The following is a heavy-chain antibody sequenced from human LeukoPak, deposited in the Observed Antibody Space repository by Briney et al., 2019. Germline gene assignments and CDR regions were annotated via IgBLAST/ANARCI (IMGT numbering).Heavy chain of an antibody. V-gene: IGHV4-59*01. Sequence: PGGSLRLSCAASGFTFSSYAMSWIRQPPGKGLEWIGYIYYSGSTNYNPSLKSRVTISVDTSKNQFSLKLSSVTAADTAVYYCARVPQFNGLFDYWGQGTLVTVSS. D-gene: IGHD2-8*01. J-gene: IGHJ4*02. CDR2: IYYSGST. CDR3: ARVPQFNGLFDY. CDR1: GFTFSSYA.